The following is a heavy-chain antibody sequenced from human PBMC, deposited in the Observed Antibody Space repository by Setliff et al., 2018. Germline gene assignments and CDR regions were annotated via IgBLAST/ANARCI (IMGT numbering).Heavy chain of an antibody. V-gene: IGHV4-59*08. Sequence: LSLTCTVSGGSIRSYYWNWIRQPPGKGLEWIGYIYYSRSTNYNPSLKSRATIAVDTSKNHFSLKLSSVTAADTAVYYCAGSTVTQLDYWGQGTLVNVSS. J-gene: IGHJ4*02. CDR1: GGSIRSYY. CDR2: IYYSRST. CDR3: AGSTVTQLDY. D-gene: IGHD4-17*01.